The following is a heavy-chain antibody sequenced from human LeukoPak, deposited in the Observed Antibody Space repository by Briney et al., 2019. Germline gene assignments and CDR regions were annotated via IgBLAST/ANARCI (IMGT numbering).Heavy chain of an antibody. CDR1: GFTFSSYE. CDR2: ISSSGSTI. Sequence: GGSLRLSCAPPGFTFSSYEMNWVRQAPGKGLEWVSYISSSGSTIYYADSVKGRFTISRDNAKNSLYLQMNSLRAEDTAVYYCARDVIRGVSYGMDVWGQGTTVTVSS. J-gene: IGHJ6*02. CDR3: ARDVIRGVSYGMDV. V-gene: IGHV3-48*03. D-gene: IGHD3-10*01.